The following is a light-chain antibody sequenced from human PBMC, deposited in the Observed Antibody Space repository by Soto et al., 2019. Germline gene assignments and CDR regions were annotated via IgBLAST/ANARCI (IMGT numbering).Light chain of an antibody. CDR3: QQTSSRLLT. CDR2: ASS. J-gene: IGKJ1*01. CDR1: YNIRNS. Sequence: DIQMTQSPSSLSASVGDRVTITCRANYNIRNSLNWYQQKPREAPKLLIYASSSLESGVPSRFSGSASGTDFTLTINSLQPEDFATYYCQQTSSRLLTCGQETKVNI. V-gene: IGKV1-39*01.